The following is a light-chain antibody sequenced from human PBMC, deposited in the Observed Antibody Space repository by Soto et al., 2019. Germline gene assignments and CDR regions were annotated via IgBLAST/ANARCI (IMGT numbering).Light chain of an antibody. J-gene: IGKJ1*01. CDR3: QQYGSSRT. CDR2: GTS. Sequence: EIVLTQSPGTLSLSPGERATLSCRASQSVSSNNLAWYQQKPGQAPRLLIYGTSTRATGIPDRFSGSGSGTDFTHIISSLEPDDLAVYYCQQYGSSRTFGQGTKVEIK. CDR1: QSVSSNN. V-gene: IGKV3-20*01.